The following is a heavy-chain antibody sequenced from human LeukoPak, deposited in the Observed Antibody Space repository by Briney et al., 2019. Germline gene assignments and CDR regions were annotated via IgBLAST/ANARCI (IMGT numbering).Heavy chain of an antibody. CDR1: GFTFSSYW. V-gene: IGHV3-74*01. Sequence: PGGSLRLSCAASGFTFSSYWMHWVRQAPGKGLVWVSRINSDGSSTSYADSVKGRFTISRDNAKNTLYLQMNSPRAEDTAVYYCARELLSSWYYFDYWGQGTLVTVSS. D-gene: IGHD6-13*01. CDR2: INSDGSST. CDR3: ARELLSSWYYFDY. J-gene: IGHJ4*02.